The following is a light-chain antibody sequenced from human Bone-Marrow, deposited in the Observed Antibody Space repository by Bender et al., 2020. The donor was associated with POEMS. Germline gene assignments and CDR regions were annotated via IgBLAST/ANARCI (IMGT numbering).Light chain of an antibody. CDR1: SSDVGGYDH. CDR2: EVS. V-gene: IGLV2-11*01. Sequence: QSALTQPASVSESPGQSITISCTGSSSDVGGYDHVSWYQQHPGKAPKLMIYEVSKRPSGVPDRFSGSKSGNTASLTISGLQAEDEADYYCCSYAGNYIWVFGGGTKLTVL. J-gene: IGLJ3*02. CDR3: CSYAGNYIWV.